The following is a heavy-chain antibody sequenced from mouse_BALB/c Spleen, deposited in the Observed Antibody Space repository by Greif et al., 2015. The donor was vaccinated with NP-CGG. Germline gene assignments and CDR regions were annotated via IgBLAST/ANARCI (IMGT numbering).Heavy chain of an antibody. Sequence: EVKLMESGGGLVQPGGSRKLSCAASGFTFSSFGMHWVRQAPEKGLEWVAYISSGSSTIYYADTVKGRFTISRDNPKNTLFLQMTSLRSEDTAMYYCARPNGEVRRNAMDYWGQGTSVTVSS. CDR2: ISSGSSTI. J-gene: IGHJ4*01. D-gene: IGHD2-14*01. CDR1: GFTFSSFG. V-gene: IGHV5-17*02. CDR3: ARPNGEVRRNAMDY.